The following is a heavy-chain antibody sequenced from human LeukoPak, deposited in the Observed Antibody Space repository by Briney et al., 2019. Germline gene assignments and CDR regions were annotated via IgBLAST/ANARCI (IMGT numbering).Heavy chain of an antibody. D-gene: IGHD3-10*01. CDR3: ARDSNFGSGSYYGFDY. Sequence: SETLSLTCAVYGGSFSGYYWNWIRQPPGKGLEWIGEINHSGSTNYNSSLKSRVTISVDTSKNQFSLKLSSVTAADTAVYYCARDSNFGSGSYYGFDYWGQGTLVTVSS. J-gene: IGHJ4*02. CDR1: GGSFSGYY. V-gene: IGHV4-34*01. CDR2: INHSGST.